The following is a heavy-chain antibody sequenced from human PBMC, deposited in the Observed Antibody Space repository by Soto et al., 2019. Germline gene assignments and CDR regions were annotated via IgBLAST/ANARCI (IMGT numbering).Heavy chain of an antibody. D-gene: IGHD2-15*01. V-gene: IGHV3-33*01. CDR2: IWYDGSNK. CDR1: GFTFSSYG. Sequence: QVQLVESGGGVVQPGRSLRLSCAASGFTFSSYGMHWVRQAPGKGLERVAVIWYDGSNKYYADSVKGRFTISRDNSKNTLYLQMNSLRAEDTAVYYCARRGKYCSGGSCYPNGYYFDYWGQGTLVTVSS. CDR3: ARRGKYCSGGSCYPNGYYFDY. J-gene: IGHJ4*02.